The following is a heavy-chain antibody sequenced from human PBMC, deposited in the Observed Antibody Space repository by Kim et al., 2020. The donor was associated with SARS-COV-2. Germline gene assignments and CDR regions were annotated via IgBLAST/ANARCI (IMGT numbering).Heavy chain of an antibody. D-gene: IGHD2-15*01. Sequence: SETLSLTCTVSGGSISSYYWSWIRQPPGKGLEWIGYSYYSWSTNYNPSLKSRVTITVATSKNQFSLKLSSVTAADTDVYYCARHRKYCSGGSGSNNWFDPWGQGTLVTVSS. J-gene: IGHJ5*02. CDR1: GGSISSYY. CDR2: SYYSWST. CDR3: ARHRKYCSGGSGSNNWFDP. V-gene: IGHV4-59*08.